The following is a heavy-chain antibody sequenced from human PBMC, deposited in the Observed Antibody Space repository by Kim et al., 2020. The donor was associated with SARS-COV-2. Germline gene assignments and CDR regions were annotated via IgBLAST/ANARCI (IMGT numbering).Heavy chain of an antibody. CDR3: ARVGAATAGGIDH. J-gene: IGHJ4*02. Sequence: YHADSVKGRFSVSRDNDNKALFLQMDSLRAEDTALYYCARVGAATAGGIDHWGQGTLVTVSS. D-gene: IGHD2-21*02. V-gene: IGHV3-48*01.